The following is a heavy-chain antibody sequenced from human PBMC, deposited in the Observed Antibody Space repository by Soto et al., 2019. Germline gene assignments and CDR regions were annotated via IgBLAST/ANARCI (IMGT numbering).Heavy chain of an antibody. V-gene: IGHV4-59*01. J-gene: IGHJ4*02. Sequence: SETLSLTCTISGGSFSSYYWSWIRQPPGKGLEWIGYIYDSATYNPSLKSRVTISVDTSKNQFSLKLSLRSDDTAVYYCAREGMWYSSGWYLDYWGQGTLVTVSS. CDR1: GGSFSSYY. D-gene: IGHD6-19*01. CDR2: IYDSA. CDR3: AREGMWYSSGWYLDY.